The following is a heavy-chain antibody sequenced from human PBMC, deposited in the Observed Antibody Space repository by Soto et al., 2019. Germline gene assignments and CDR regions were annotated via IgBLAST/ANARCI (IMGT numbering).Heavy chain of an antibody. V-gene: IGHV4-59*01. J-gene: IGHJ6*03. Sequence: SETLSLTCAVSGGSISPYYWTWIRQPPGKGLEWVAYISNSGGPKYNPSLKSRVTIAVDTSKNQLSLKVTSATAADTAVYYCARGDKYYYMDVWGKGTTVTVSS. CDR1: GGSISPYY. CDR3: ARGDKYYYMDV. CDR2: ISNSGGP. D-gene: IGHD1-26*01.